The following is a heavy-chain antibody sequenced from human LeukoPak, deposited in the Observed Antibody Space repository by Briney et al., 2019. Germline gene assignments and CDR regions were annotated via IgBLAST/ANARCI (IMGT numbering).Heavy chain of an antibody. V-gene: IGHV3-30*02. J-gene: IGHJ4*02. CDR2: IRYDGSNK. CDR1: GFTFSTYG. D-gene: IGHD4-17*01. Sequence: GGSLRLSCAASGFTFSTYGMHWVRQAPGKGLEWVAFIRYDGSNKYYADSVKGRFTISRDNAKNSLYLQMNSLRAEDTALYYCARVGIYGDYNRYFDYWGQGTLVTVSS. CDR3: ARVGIYGDYNRYFDY.